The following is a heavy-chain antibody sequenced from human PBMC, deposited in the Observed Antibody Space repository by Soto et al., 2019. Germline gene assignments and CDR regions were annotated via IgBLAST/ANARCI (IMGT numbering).Heavy chain of an antibody. V-gene: IGHV4-59*01. CDR1: GDSSSTYY. J-gene: IGHJ5*02. CDR2: INYSGRS. CDR3: ARSYCADSVSCNWFDP. D-gene: IGHD2-8*02. Sequence: QVQLQESGPGLVKSSETLSLTCSVSGDSSSTYYWGWIRQPPGKGLEWIDYINYSGRSNHNPSLKSRLSISVYSSKNQVSLQLTYVTAADTAVYYCARSYCADSVSCNWFDPWGHGTMVVVSS.